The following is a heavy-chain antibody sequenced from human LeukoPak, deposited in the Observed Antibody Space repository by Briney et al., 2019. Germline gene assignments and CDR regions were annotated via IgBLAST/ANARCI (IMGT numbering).Heavy chain of an antibody. Sequence: SETLSLTCIVSGGSISSGGYYWSWIRQHPGKGLEWIGYIYYSGSTYYNPSLKSRVTISVDTSKNQFSLKLSSVTAADTAVYYCAREFDYDSSGYYYFDYWGQGTLVTVSS. CDR1: GGSISSGGYY. CDR2: IYYSGST. J-gene: IGHJ4*02. CDR3: AREFDYDSSGYYYFDY. D-gene: IGHD3-22*01. V-gene: IGHV4-31*03.